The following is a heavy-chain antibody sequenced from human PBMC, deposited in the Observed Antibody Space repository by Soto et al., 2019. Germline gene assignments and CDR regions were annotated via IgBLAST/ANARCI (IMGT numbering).Heavy chain of an antibody. D-gene: IGHD6-13*01. CDR1: GGSISSSSYY. J-gene: IGHJ4*02. CDR3: ARKGIAAGAIDY. CDR2: IYYSGST. Sequence: QLQLQESGPGLVKPSETLSLTCTVSGGSISSSSYYWGWIRQPPGKGLEWIGSIYYSGSTYYNPSHKSRVTISVDTSKNQFSLKLSSVTAADTAVYYCARKGIAAGAIDYWGQGTLVTVSS. V-gene: IGHV4-39*01.